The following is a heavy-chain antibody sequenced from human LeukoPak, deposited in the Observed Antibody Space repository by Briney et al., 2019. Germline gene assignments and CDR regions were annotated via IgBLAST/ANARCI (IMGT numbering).Heavy chain of an antibody. CDR3: ARDGSSGWYLAFDI. J-gene: IGHJ3*02. CDR2: IKQDGSEK. V-gene: IGHV3-7*01. CDR1: GFTFSSYS. D-gene: IGHD6-19*01. Sequence: PGGSLRLSCAASGFTFSSYSMNWVRQAPGKGLEWVANIKQDGSEKYYVDSVKGRFTISRDNAKNSLYLQMNSLRAGDTAVYYCARDGSSGWYLAFDIWGQGTMVTVSS.